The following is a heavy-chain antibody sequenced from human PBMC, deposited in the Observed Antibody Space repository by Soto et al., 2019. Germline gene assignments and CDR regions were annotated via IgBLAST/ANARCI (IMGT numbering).Heavy chain of an antibody. V-gene: IGHV1-3*01. D-gene: IGHD2-2*01. Sequence: QVQLVQSGAEVKKPGASVKVSCKASGYTFTSYAMHWVRQAPGQRLEWMGWINAGNGNTKYSQKFQGRVTVTSDTSGSTSDIEVNMQRTNHTAVYNCANDHCSASCFDYYYMDFWGKGTTVTVSS. CDR2: INAGNGNT. CDR1: GYTFTSYA. CDR3: ANDHCSASCFDYYYMDF. J-gene: IGHJ6*03.